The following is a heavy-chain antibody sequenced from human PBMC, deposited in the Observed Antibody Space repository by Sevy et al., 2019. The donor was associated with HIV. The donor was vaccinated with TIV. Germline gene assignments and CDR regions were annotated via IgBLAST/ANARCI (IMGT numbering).Heavy chain of an antibody. CDR3: AKDLSNGYALRTSFDY. V-gene: IGHV3-30*18. CDR1: GFIFSSYG. Sequence: GGSLRLSWAASGFIFSSYGMHWVRQAPGKGLEWVAIISYDGGTKYYAESMKGRFTISRDNSKNTLYLEMNSLRAEDKAVYYCAKDLSNGYALRTSFDYWGQGTLVTVSS. CDR2: ISYDGGTK. D-gene: IGHD5-12*01. J-gene: IGHJ4*02.